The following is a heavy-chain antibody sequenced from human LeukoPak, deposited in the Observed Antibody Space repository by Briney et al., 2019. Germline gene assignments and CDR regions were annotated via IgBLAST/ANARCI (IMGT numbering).Heavy chain of an antibody. D-gene: IGHD6-19*01. V-gene: IGHV3-48*02. CDR3: ARGRVAVAGTTPFDY. CDR2: ISSSTNTI. Sequence: GRSLRLSCAASGFTFSTYSMNWVRQAPGKGLEWVSYISSSTNTIYYADSVKGRFTISRDNAKNSLYLQMNSLRDDDTALYYCARGRVAVAGTTPFDYWGQGTLVTVSS. CDR1: GFTFSTYS. J-gene: IGHJ4*02.